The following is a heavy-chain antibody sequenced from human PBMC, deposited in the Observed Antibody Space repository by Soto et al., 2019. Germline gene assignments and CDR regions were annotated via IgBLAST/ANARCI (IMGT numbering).Heavy chain of an antibody. D-gene: IGHD3-10*01. CDR3: ARDGSHYYGSGSYYNAYFDF. V-gene: IGHV3-33*01. J-gene: IGHJ4*02. CDR2: IWYDGSNK. Sequence: PDKGLEWVAVIWYDGSNKYYADSVKGRFTISRDNSKNTLYLQMNSLRAEDTAVYYCARDGSHYYGSGSYYNAYFDFWGQGTLVTVSS.